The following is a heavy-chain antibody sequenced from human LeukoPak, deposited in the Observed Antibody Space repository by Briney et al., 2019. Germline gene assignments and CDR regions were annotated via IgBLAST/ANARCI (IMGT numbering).Heavy chain of an antibody. Sequence: GGSLRLSCAASGFTFSTYNMNWVRQAPGKGLEWLSYISSSSSTIYYADSVKGRFTISRDNSKNTLYLQMNSLRAEDTAVYYCAREQESYYYYYMDVWGKGTTVTVSS. CDR2: ISSSSSTI. CDR3: AREQESYYYYYMDV. CDR1: GFTFSTYN. J-gene: IGHJ6*03. V-gene: IGHV3-48*01.